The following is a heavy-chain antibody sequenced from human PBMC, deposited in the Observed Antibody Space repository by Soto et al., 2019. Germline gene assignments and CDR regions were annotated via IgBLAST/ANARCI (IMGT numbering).Heavy chain of an antibody. CDR3: ARDLFGIDY. D-gene: IGHD3-16*01. CDR1: GYTFTSYG. V-gene: IGHV1-18*01. Sequence: QVQLVQSGAEVKKPGASVKVSCKASGYTFTSYGISWVRQAPGQGLEWMGWINPYNGNTNYAQKLQGRVTMTTDTSTNTAYMERRSLRSDDTAVYYSARDLFGIDYGGPGTLVTVSS. CDR2: INPYNGNT. J-gene: IGHJ4*02.